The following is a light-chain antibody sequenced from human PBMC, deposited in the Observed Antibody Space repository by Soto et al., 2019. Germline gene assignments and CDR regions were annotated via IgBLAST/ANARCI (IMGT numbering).Light chain of an antibody. Sequence: QSVLTQPPSVSAASGQKVTISCSRSSSNIGNSYISWYQQLPGTAPKLLIYENNKRPSGIPDRFSGSKSGTSATLGITGLQTGDEADYYCETWDSTLGAGVFGGGTKLTVL. CDR1: SSNIGNSY. CDR3: ETWDSTLGAGV. CDR2: ENN. V-gene: IGLV1-51*02. J-gene: IGLJ3*02.